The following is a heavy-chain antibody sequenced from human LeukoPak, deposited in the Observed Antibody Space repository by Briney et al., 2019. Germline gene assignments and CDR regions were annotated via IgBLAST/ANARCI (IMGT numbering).Heavy chain of an antibody. CDR2: IYPGNSDT. D-gene: IGHD3-10*01. Sequence: GESLKISCKGSGYSFTNYWIGWVRQMPGKGLELMGLIYPGNSDTTYSPSFQGQVTISADKSITTAYLQWSSLKASDTAMYYCTRRMTRGVITSPFDSWGQGTLVSVSS. CDR1: GYSFTNYW. V-gene: IGHV5-51*01. J-gene: IGHJ4*02. CDR3: TRRMTRGVITSPFDS.